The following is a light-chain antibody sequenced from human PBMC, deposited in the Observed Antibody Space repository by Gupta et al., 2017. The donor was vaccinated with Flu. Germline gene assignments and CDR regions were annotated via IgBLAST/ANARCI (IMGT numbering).Light chain of an antibody. CDR3: QQTYSSPWT. CDR2: AAS. CDR1: QNVYNF. V-gene: IGKV1-39*01. J-gene: IGKJ1*01. Sequence: PSSLSASIGDRVTITCRASQNVYNFLNWHQQKPGQAPKLLIYAASILQSGVPSRFSGSESGTDFTLTISSLRPEDFADYYCQQTYSSPWTFGQGTKVEIK.